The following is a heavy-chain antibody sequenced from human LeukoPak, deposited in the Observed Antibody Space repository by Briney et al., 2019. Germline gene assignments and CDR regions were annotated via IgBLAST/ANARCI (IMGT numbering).Heavy chain of an antibody. CDR3: AREYSGFDH. CDR2: VYYSGST. Sequence: SETLSLTCTVSGDPISGYSDYKWTWIRQPPGKELQWIGYVYYSGSTNYNPSLRSRVTISVDTSKNQFSLKLTSVTAADTAVYYCAREYSGFDHWGQGTLVTVSS. J-gene: IGHJ4*02. V-gene: IGHV4-61*08. CDR1: GDPISGYSDY. D-gene: IGHD1-26*01.